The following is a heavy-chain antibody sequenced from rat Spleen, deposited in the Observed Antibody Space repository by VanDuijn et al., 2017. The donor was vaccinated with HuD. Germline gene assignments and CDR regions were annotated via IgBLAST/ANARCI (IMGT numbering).Heavy chain of an antibody. D-gene: IGHD5-1*01. CDR1: GFTFNNYY. V-gene: IGHV5-25*01. CDR2: ISTGGSNT. Sequence: EVQLVESGGGLVQPGRSMKLSCAASGFTFNNYYMAWVRQAPTKGLEWVASISTGGSNTYYRDSVRGRFIVSRDNAKSTLYLQMDSLRSEDAATYYCARGWDWFAYWGQGVMVTVSS. CDR3: ARGWDWFAY. J-gene: IGHJ2*01.